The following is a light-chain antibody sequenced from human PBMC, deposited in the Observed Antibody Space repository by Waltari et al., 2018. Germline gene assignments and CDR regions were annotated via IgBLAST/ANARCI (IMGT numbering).Light chain of an antibody. Sequence: HSALTQPASVSGSPGQSLPISCTGPSSHVGGSNYVPWYQQHPGKAPKLMIYDVSNRPSGVSNRFSGSKSGNTASLTISGLQAEDEADYYCSSYISSDTLELFGGGTSLTVL. CDR1: SSHVGGSNY. J-gene: IGLJ2*01. CDR2: DVS. V-gene: IGLV2-14*03. CDR3: SSYISSDTLEL.